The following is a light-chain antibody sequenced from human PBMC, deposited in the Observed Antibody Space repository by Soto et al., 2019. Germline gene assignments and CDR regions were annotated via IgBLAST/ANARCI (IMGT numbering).Light chain of an antibody. J-gene: IGLJ1*01. CDR3: CSYAGSSRSV. CDR1: SRDVGGYTL. CDR2: EGS. V-gene: IGLV2-23*01. Sequence: QSALTQPASVSGSPGQSITISCTGTSRDVGGYTLVSWYQQYPGKAPKLMIYEGSKRPSGVSHRFSGSKSGNTASLTISGIQAEDEADYYCCSYAGSSRSVFGTGTKLTVL.